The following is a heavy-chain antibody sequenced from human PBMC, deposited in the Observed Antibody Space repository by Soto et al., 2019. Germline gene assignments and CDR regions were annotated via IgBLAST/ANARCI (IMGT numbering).Heavy chain of an antibody. CDR3: ARHGFGPLHGLVDV. V-gene: IGHV4-59*08. D-gene: IGHD3-10*01. CDR2: IQYNGYS. J-gene: IGHJ6*02. Sequence: QVQLQESGPGLVKPSETLSLTCTVSGGSITNYYCSWFRQPPGKGLEWIGYIQYNGYSAYNLSLKRRVTMSMDTCKTQVSLMVESLTATDTAVYYCARHGFGPLHGLVDVWGQGTTVIVSS. CDR1: GGSITNYY.